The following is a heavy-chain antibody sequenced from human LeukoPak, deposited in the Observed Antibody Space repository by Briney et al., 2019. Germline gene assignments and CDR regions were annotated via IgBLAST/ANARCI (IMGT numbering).Heavy chain of an antibody. J-gene: IGHJ4*02. CDR1: GFTFSSYW. CDR3: ARDGRGSHDY. Sequence: GXXLRLSCAASGFTFSSYWMHWVRQAPGKGLVWVSRINSDGSSTIYADSVKGGLTISREKAKKTLYLQRNILRAEDTAVYYCARDGRGSHDYWGQGTLVTVSS. V-gene: IGHV3-74*01. D-gene: IGHD3-10*01. CDR2: INSDGSST.